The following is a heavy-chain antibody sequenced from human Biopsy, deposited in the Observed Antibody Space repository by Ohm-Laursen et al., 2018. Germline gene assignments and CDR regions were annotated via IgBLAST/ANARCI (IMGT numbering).Heavy chain of an antibody. Sequence: TLSLTCSVSGASVKTSGYFWAWIRQRPGKGLEWIGYISYNERTHYNPSLTSRLAISFDTSNNRISLQLRSVSVADTAAYYCVREPKTGTAEAWYFDLWGRGSPVTVPS. V-gene: IGHV4-31*03. CDR1: GASVKTSGYF. J-gene: IGHJ2*01. D-gene: IGHD3-9*01. CDR3: VREPKTGTAEAWYFDL. CDR2: ISYNERT.